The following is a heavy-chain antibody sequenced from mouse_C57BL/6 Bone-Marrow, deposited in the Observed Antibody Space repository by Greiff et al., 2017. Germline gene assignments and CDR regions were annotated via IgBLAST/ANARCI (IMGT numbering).Heavy chain of an antibody. D-gene: IGHD4-1*01. CDR3: ARKLGHY. CDR2: IYPRSGNT. CDR1: GYTFTSYG. J-gene: IGHJ3*01. V-gene: IGHV1-81*01. Sequence: VKLMESGAELARPGASVKLSCKASGYTFTSYGISWVKQRTGQGLEWIGEIYPRSGNTYYNEKFKGKATLTADKSSSTAYMELRSLTSEDSAVYFCARKLGHYWGQGTLVTVSA.